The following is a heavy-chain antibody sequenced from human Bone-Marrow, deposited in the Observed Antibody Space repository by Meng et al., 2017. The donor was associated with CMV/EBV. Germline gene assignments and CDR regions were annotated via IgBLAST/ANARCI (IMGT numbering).Heavy chain of an antibody. CDR3: SSGLFEESGSATYFDY. Sequence: GESLKISCAASGFTFSSYAMHWVRQAPGKGLEWVAVISYDGSNKYYADSVKGRFTISRDNSKNTLYLQMNSLRAEYTAVYYCSSGLFEESGSATYFDYWGQGTLVTVSS. CDR2: ISYDGSNK. J-gene: IGHJ4*02. V-gene: IGHV3-30*14. D-gene: IGHD3-9*01. CDR1: GFTFSSYA.